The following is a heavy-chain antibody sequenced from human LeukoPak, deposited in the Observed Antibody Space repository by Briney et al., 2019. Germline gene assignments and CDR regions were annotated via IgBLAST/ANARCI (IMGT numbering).Heavy chain of an antibody. CDR2: INWNGGST. D-gene: IGHD3-22*01. CDR3: AKEILYYYGSSGRGAFDI. Sequence: GGSLRLSCAASGFTFDDYGMSWVRQGPGKGLEWVSGINWNGGSTGYADSVKGRFTISRDNAKNSLYLQMNSLRAEDTALYYCAKEILYYYGSSGRGAFDIWGQGTMVTVSS. J-gene: IGHJ3*02. CDR1: GFTFDDYG. V-gene: IGHV3-20*04.